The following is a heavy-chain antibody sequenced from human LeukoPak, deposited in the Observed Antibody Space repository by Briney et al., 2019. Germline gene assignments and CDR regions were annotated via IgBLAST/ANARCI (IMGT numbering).Heavy chain of an antibody. CDR2: ISYDGSNK. V-gene: IGHV3-30*03. Sequence: GGSLRLSCAASGFTFSSYGMHWVRQAPGKGLEWVAVISYDGSNKYYADSVKGRFTTSRDNAKNSLYLQMNSLRAEDTALYYCARVEGGRGYSYGFDYWGQGTLVTVSS. CDR1: GFTFSSYG. CDR3: ARVEGGRGYSYGFDY. D-gene: IGHD5-18*01. J-gene: IGHJ4*02.